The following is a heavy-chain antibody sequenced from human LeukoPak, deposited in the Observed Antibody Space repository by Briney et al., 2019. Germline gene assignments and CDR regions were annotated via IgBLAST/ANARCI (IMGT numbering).Heavy chain of an antibody. Sequence: PSETLSLTCTVSGGSISSYYWSWVRQPPGKGLEWVGYIYYSGSTNYNPSLKSRVTISVDTYKKQFTLKRSSVTAADTAVYYCARDVGYCSSTSCSDYWGQGTLVTVSS. CDR3: ARDVGYCSSTSCSDY. CDR1: GGSISSYY. J-gene: IGHJ4*02. CDR2: IYYSGST. D-gene: IGHD2-2*01. V-gene: IGHV4-59*01.